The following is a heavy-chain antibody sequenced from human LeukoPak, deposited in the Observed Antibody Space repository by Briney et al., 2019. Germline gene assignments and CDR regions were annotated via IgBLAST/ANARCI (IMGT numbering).Heavy chain of an antibody. CDR1: GFTFSSYN. CDR2: IRYDGSNK. Sequence: PGGSLRLSCAASGFTFSSYNMNWVRQAPGKGLEWVAFIRYDGSNKQYADSVKGRFTISRDNSKNTLYLRMNSLRAEDTAVYYCAKAGSQLWGYDSNGYFPYYWGQGTLVTVSS. D-gene: IGHD3-22*01. CDR3: AKAGSQLWGYDSNGYFPYY. V-gene: IGHV3-30*02. J-gene: IGHJ4*02.